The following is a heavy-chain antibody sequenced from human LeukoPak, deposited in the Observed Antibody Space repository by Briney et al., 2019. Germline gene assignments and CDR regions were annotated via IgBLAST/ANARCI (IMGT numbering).Heavy chain of an antibody. J-gene: IGHJ4*02. CDR1: GGSISSSSYQ. D-gene: IGHD3-10*01. V-gene: IGHV4-39*01. CDR3: ARQVRYGSRRPYHDY. CDR2: IYYSGST. Sequence: SETLSLTCTVSGGSISSSSYQWVWIRQPPGKGLEWIVSIYYSGSTYYNPSLKSRVTISVDTTKNQFSLKLSSVTAADTAVYYCARQVRYGSRRPYHDYWGQGTLVTVSS.